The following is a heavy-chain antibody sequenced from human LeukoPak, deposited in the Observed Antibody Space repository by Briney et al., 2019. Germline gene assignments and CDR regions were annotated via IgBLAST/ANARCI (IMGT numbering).Heavy chain of an antibody. V-gene: IGHV3-7*05. CDR2: IKPDGSEK. D-gene: IGHD5-12*01. CDR3: ARGRWHSGYDPLWFES. J-gene: IGHJ5*01. CDR1: GITFGSYW. Sequence: GGSLRLSCAASGITFGSYWMTWVRQAPGKGLECVANIKPDGSEKHYVDSVEGRFTISRDNSKNTVYLQMNSLRSQDTAVYYCARGRWHSGYDPLWFESWGQGTLVTVSS.